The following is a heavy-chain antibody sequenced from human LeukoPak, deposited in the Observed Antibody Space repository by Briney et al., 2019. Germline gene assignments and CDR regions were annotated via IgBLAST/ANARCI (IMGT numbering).Heavy chain of an antibody. Sequence: GGSLRLSWAASGFTFSDYYMSWIRQAPGKGPEWVSYISTSGSSTNYADSVKGRFTISRDNAKNTLYLQMNSLRAEDTAVYYCARVSSDSNGWYHFDYWGQGTLVTVSS. J-gene: IGHJ4*02. CDR2: ISTSGSST. CDR1: GFTFSDYY. CDR3: ARVSSDSNGWYHFDY. D-gene: IGHD6-19*01. V-gene: IGHV3-11*05.